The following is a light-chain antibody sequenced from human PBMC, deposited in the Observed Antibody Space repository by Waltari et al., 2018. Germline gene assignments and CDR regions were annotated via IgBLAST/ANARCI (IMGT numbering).Light chain of an antibody. J-gene: IGKJ2*01. CDR3: HQYNNWPPYT. V-gene: IGKV3-15*01. Sequence: EVVMTQSPATLSVSPGERATLSCSASQNVNSNVAWYQQKPGQAPRLLIYGASSTATGIPARFSGSGSGTEFTLTISSLQSEDFAVYYCHQYNNWPPYTFGQGTKLEIK. CDR2: GAS. CDR1: QNVNSN.